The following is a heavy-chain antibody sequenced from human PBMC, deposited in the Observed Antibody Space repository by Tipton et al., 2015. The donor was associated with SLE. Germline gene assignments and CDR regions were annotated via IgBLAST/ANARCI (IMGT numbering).Heavy chain of an antibody. J-gene: IGHJ4*02. V-gene: IGHV4-61*02. D-gene: IGHD3-10*01. CDR2: IYTSGST. Sequence: TLSLTCTVSGDSISSGRHYWSWIRQPAGKGLEWIGRIYTSGSTNYNPSLESRVTISVDTSKNQFPLKLSSVTAADTAVYYCARPMGDYWGQGTLVTVSS. CDR1: GDSISSGRHY. CDR3: ARPMGDY.